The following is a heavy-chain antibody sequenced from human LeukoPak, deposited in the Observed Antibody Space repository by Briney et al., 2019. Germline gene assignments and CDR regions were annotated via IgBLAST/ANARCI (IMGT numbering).Heavy chain of an antibody. Sequence: GGSLRLSCAASGFTLSRYEMNWVRQAPGKGLEGVSYISSSGSTIYYADSVKGRFTISRDNAEKSLYLQMNSLRGEDTAVYYCARACSGGSCYFDYWGQGTLVIVFS. CDR2: ISSSGSTI. CDR1: GFTLSRYE. V-gene: IGHV3-48*03. CDR3: ARACSGGSCYFDY. J-gene: IGHJ4*02. D-gene: IGHD2-15*01.